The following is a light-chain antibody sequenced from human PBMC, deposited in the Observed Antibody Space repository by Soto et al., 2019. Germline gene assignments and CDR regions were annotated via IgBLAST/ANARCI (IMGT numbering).Light chain of an antibody. CDR1: QGISSY. V-gene: IGKV1-9*01. CDR3: QQLNSYART. Sequence: IQLTQSPSSLSASVGDRVTITCRASQGISSYLAWYQQKPGKAPKLLIYAASTLQSGVPSRFSGSGSGTDFTLTISSLQPEEFETYYCQQLNSYARTFGQGTKVEIK. J-gene: IGKJ1*01. CDR2: AAS.